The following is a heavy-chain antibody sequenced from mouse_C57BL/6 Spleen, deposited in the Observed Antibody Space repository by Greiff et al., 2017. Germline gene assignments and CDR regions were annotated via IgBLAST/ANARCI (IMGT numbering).Heavy chain of an antibody. Sequence: VQLQQSGPELVKPGASVKISCKASGYSFTSYYIHWVKQRPGQGLEWIGWIYPGSGNTKYNEKFKGKATLTADTSSSTAYMQLSSLTSEDSAVYYRARDDYDGRFAYWGQGTLVTVSA. CDR3: ARDDYDGRFAY. D-gene: IGHD2-4*01. J-gene: IGHJ3*01. CDR2: IYPGSGNT. CDR1: GYSFTSYY. V-gene: IGHV1-66*01.